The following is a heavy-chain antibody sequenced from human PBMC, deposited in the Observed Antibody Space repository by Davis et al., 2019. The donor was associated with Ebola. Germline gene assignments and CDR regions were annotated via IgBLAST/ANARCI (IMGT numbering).Heavy chain of an antibody. J-gene: IGHJ4*02. Sequence: GGSLRLSCTASGFNVSGNYMSWVRQAPGKGLEWVAAIWYDENKKYYADSVQGRFSISRDNSKNIVDLQMDNLRAEDTAVYFCARRGHDYVWGSLAFFEYWGQGTLVTVSS. CDR3: ARRGHDYVWGSLAFFEY. V-gene: IGHV3-33*08. CDR2: IWYDENKK. D-gene: IGHD3-16*01. CDR1: GFNVSGNY.